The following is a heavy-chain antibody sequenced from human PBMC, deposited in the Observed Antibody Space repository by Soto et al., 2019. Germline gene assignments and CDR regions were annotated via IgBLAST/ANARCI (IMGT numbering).Heavy chain of an antibody. J-gene: IGHJ4*02. CDR3: VVDYRSSYYVFDF. V-gene: IGHV3-53*04. Sequence: EVQLVESGGGLVQPGGSLRLSCAASGFTVTNYYMSWVRQAPGKGLEWVSIIYSGGSTYYADSVKGRIAISRHNSMNTLHLQLNSLRPDDTAVYYCVVDYRSSYYVFDFWGKGTLVTVSS. CDR1: GFTVTNYY. D-gene: IGHD6-13*01. CDR2: IYSGGST.